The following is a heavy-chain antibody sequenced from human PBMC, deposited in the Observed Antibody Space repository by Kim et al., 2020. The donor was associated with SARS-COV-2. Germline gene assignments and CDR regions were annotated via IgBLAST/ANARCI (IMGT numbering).Heavy chain of an antibody. D-gene: IGHD6-13*01. CDR2: KK. CDR3: ATNLAAAGVV. J-gene: IGHJ4*02. V-gene: IGHV3-33*01. Sequence: KKYNVESVKGRLIISRDNSKNTLYLQMSSQRVEDTAVYYCATNLAAAGVVWGQGTLVTVSS.